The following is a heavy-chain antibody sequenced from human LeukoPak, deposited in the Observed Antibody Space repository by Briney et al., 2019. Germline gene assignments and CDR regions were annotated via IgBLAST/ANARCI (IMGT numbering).Heavy chain of an antibody. CDR2: TYWDDDK. D-gene: IGHD6-13*01. CDR3: AHLRINKRLVKFDAFDF. Sequence: SGPTLVKPTQTLTLTCTFSGFSLNTSGVGVGWIRQPPGKALEWLALTYWDDDKRYSASLKSRLTITKDTSKNQVVLTMTNMDPVDTATYYCAHLRINKRLVKFDAFDFWGQGITVTVSS. CDR1: GFSLNTSGVG. V-gene: IGHV2-5*02. J-gene: IGHJ3*01.